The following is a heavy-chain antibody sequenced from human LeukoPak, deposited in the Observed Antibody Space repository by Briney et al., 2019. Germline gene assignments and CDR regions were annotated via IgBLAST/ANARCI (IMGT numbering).Heavy chain of an antibody. D-gene: IGHD5-24*01. V-gene: IGHV3-48*04. CDR2: ISGSGAI. Sequence: GGSLRLSCAASEFTFSAYSMTWVRQAPGRGLEWVSYISGSGAIYYAESVKGRFTISRDNAKNSLFLQMNSLRVEDTAVYYCASSRDNFDYWGQGTLVTVSS. CDR3: ASSRDNFDY. J-gene: IGHJ4*02. CDR1: EFTFSAYS.